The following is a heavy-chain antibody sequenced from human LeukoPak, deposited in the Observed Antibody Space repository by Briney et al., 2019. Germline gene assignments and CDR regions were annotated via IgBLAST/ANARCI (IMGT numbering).Heavy chain of an antibody. J-gene: IGHJ4*02. D-gene: IGHD2-15*01. V-gene: IGHV3-23*01. CDR3: AKVKLGYCSGGSCYADY. CDR2: MSASGGST. CDR1: GFTFSSYA. Sequence: GGSLRLSCAATGFTFSSYAMSWVRQAPGKGLEWVSAMSASGGSTYYADSVKGRFTISRDNSKNTLYLQMNSLRAEDTAVYYCAKVKLGYCSGGSCYADYWGQGTLVTVSS.